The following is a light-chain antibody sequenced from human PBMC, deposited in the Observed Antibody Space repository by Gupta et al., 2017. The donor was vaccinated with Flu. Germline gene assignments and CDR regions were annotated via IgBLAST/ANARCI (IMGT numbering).Light chain of an antibody. CDR1: SSDVGGTNY. J-gene: IGLJ3*02. CDR2: DVS. V-gene: IGLV2-11*01. Sequence: QSAMTQPCLLAWAPGPSVPICCTRTSSDVGGTNYVSWYQQHTGKAPKLMIYDVSKRTSGAPDRFSGSKSGNTASLTISVLQAEDEAEYYYSSYAASYTWVFGGGTKLTVL. CDR3: SSYAASYTWV.